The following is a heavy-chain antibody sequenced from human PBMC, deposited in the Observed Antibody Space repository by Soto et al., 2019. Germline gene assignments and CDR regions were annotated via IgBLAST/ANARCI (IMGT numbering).Heavy chain of an antibody. Sequence: PGGSLRLSCAASGFTFSSYGMHWVRQAPGKGLEWVAVIWYDGSNKYYADSVKGRFTISRDNSKNTLYLQMNSLRAEDTAVYYCARDPREYSGYDPETSDAFDIWGQGTMVTVSS. CDR3: ARDPREYSGYDPETSDAFDI. CDR1: GFTFSSYG. V-gene: IGHV3-33*01. CDR2: IWYDGSNK. D-gene: IGHD5-12*01. J-gene: IGHJ3*02.